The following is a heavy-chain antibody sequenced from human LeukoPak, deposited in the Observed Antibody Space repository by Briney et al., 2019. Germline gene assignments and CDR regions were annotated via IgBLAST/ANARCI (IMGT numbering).Heavy chain of an antibody. CDR2: IHTYNGHT. D-gene: IGHD3-10*01. V-gene: IGHV1-18*01. J-gene: IGHJ4*02. CDR1: GYTFNSYG. Sequence: GASVKVSCKSSGYTFNSYGITWVRQAPGQGLEWMGWIHTYNGHTNYAQKLQGRVTMTTDTSTSTAYMELRSLRSDDTAVYYCARGQGSGSYYRGDFDYWGQGTLVTVSS. CDR3: ARGQGSGSYYRGDFDY.